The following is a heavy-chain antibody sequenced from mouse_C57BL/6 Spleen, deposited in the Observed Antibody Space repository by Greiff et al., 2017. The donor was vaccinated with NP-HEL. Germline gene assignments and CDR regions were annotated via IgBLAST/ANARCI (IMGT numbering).Heavy chain of an antibody. D-gene: IGHD1-1*01. Sequence: VQLQQSGPELVKPGASVKISCKASGYAFSSSWMNWVKQRPGKGLEWIGRIYPGDGDTNYNGKFKGKATLTADKSSSTAYMQLSSLTSEDSAVYFCARDYYYYGSSYLAWFAYWGQGTLVTVSA. V-gene: IGHV1-82*01. CDR3: ARDYYYYGSSYLAWFAY. CDR1: GYAFSSSW. J-gene: IGHJ3*01. CDR2: IYPGDGDT.